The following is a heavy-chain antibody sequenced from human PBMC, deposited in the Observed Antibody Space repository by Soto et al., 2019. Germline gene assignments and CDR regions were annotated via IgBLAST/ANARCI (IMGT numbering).Heavy chain of an antibody. CDR3: ARGGITFFGVIDY. D-gene: IGHD3-3*01. Sequence: GSGEVCCKASGYPFTDYYIHLVRQAPGQGLEWMGWINPKSGGTNYAQNFQGRVTMTRDTSSTTVSMELSRLRSEDTAVYYCARGGITFFGVIDYWGQGTMVTVSS. CDR2: INPKSGGT. J-gene: IGHJ4*02. CDR1: GYPFTDYY. V-gene: IGHV1-2*02.